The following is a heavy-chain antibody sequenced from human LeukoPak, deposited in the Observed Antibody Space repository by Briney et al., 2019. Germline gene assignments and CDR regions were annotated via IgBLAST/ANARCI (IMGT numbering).Heavy chain of an antibody. V-gene: IGHV3-64*02. Sequence: GGSLRLSCAASGFTFSSCVMHWVRQAPGKGLEYVSAISTKGDRTDYAESVKDRFTISRDNSKNTLYLQMGSLRAEDMAVYYCARGAAAGTEDYWGQGTLVTVAS. J-gene: IGHJ4*02. CDR2: ISTKGDRT. CDR3: ARGAAAGTEDY. CDR1: GFTFSSCV. D-gene: IGHD6-13*01.